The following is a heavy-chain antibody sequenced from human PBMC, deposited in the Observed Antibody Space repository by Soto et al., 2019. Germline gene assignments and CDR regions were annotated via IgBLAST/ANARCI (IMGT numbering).Heavy chain of an antibody. J-gene: IGHJ4*02. Sequence: QVQLQESGPGLVKPSQTLSLTCTVSGDSISSGDYYWSWIRQPPGKGLEWIGYIYYTGITKYNPSLKSRLTISVDTSKNQFSLKVTSVTAADTARYYCARHYNLPDYWGQGTLVTVSS. CDR3: ARHYNLPDY. CDR1: GDSISSGDYY. D-gene: IGHD1-1*01. V-gene: IGHV4-30-4*01. CDR2: IYYTGIT.